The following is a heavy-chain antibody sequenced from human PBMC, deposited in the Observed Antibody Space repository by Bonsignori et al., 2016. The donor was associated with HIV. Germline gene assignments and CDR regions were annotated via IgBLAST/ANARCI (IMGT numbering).Heavy chain of an antibody. CDR3: ARTSLFMITFRF. D-gene: IGHD3-16*01. CDR2: ISDSGGTT. Sequence: WIRQPPGKGLEWVSHISDSGGTTYYADSVKGRFTISRDNAKNSLYLQMNSLRAEDTAVYYCARTSLFMITFRFWGQGTLVTVSS. J-gene: IGHJ4*02. V-gene: IGHV3-11*01.